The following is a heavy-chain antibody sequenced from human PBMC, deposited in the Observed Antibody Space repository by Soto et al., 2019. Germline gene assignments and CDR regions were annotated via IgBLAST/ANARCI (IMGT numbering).Heavy chain of an antibody. V-gene: IGHV3-30-3*01. CDR1: GFTFSSYA. Sequence: QVQLVESGGGVVQPGRSLRLSCAASGFTFSSYAMHWVRQAPGKGLEWVAVISYDGSNKYYADSVKGRFTISRDNSTNTLDLHMNSLRAEDTAVYYCARGGCISTGCYLDYWGQGTLVAVSS. D-gene: IGHD2-2*01. CDR3: ARGGCISTGCYLDY. CDR2: ISYDGSNK. J-gene: IGHJ4*02.